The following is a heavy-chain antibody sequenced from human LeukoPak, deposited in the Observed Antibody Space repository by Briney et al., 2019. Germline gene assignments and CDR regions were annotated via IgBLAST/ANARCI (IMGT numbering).Heavy chain of an antibody. J-gene: IGHJ4*02. CDR2: IGTAGDT. CDR1: GFTLSNYD. Sequence: GGSLRLSCAASGFTLSNYDMHWVRQATGKGLEWVSAIGTAGDTYYPGSVRGRFTMSRENAKNSLYLQMNSPTAGDTAVYYCARGANTHFDYWGQGILVTVSS. D-gene: IGHD1-26*01. V-gene: IGHV3-13*04. CDR3: ARGANTHFDY.